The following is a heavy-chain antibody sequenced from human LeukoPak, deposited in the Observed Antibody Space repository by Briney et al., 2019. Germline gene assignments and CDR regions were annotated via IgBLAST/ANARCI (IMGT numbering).Heavy chain of an antibody. CDR2: INHSGST. Sequence: SETLSLTCAVYGGSFSGYYWSWIRQPPGKGLEWIGEINHSGSTNYNPSLKSRVTISVDTSKNQFSLKLSSVTAADTAVYYCAGVDSGSYYYYYYMDVWGKGTTVTVSS. D-gene: IGHD1-26*01. CDR1: GGSFSGYY. J-gene: IGHJ6*03. CDR3: AGVDSGSYYYYYYMDV. V-gene: IGHV4-34*01.